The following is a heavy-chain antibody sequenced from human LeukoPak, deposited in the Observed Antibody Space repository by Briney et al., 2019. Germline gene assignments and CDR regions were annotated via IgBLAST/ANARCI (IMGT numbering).Heavy chain of an antibody. J-gene: IGHJ4*02. V-gene: IGHV3-30*02. CDR2: IRYDGSNK. D-gene: IGHD4-17*01. CDR1: GFTFDDYG. Sequence: GGSLRLSCAASGFTFDDYGMHWVRQAPGKGLEWVAFIRYDGSNKYYADSVKGRFTISRDNSKNTLYLQMNSLRAEDTAVYYCAKVRGPLYGDYVFDYWGQGTLVTVSS. CDR3: AKVRGPLYGDYVFDY.